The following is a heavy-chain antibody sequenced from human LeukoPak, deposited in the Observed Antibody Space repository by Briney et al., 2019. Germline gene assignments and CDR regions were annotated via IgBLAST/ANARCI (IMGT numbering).Heavy chain of an antibody. J-gene: IGHJ4*02. CDR3: ARFRVDTAMAAFDY. D-gene: IGHD5-18*01. CDR2: IYYSGST. CDR1: GGSISSSSYY. V-gene: IGHV4-39*07. Sequence: PSETLSLTCTVSGGSISSSSYYWGWIRQPPGKGLEWIGSIYYSGSTNYNPSLKSRVTISVDTSKNQFSLKLSSVTAADTAVYYCARFRVDTAMAAFDYWGQGTQVTVSS.